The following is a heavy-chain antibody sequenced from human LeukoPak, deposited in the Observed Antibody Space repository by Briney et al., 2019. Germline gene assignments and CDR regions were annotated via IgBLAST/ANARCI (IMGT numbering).Heavy chain of an antibody. CDR1: GGSITSGGYY. J-gene: IGHJ5*02. V-gene: IGHV4-31*03. Sequence: SETLSLTCTVSGGSITSGGYYWSWIRQHPKRGLEWIGHISHRGSTYHNPSLKSRVIISVDTSKNQFSLKLNSVTAADTAVYYCARLGLIYDILTGYYAYNWFDPWGQGTLVTVPS. CDR2: ISHRGST. CDR3: ARLGLIYDILTGYYAYNWFDP. D-gene: IGHD3-9*01.